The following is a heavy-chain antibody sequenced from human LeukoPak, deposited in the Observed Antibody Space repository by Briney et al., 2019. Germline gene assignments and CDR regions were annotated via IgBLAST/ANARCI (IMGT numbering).Heavy chain of an antibody. CDR3: ARGKNYYDSSSAFGY. CDR2: FNPNSGGT. CDR1: GYAFTGYY. Sequence: VASVKVSCKASGYAFTGYYMHWVRQAPGQGLEWMGWFNPNSGGTNYAQKFQGRVTMTRDTSISTAYMELSRLRSDDTAVYYCARGKNYYDSSSAFGYWGQGTLVTVSS. D-gene: IGHD3-22*01. J-gene: IGHJ4*02. V-gene: IGHV1-2*02.